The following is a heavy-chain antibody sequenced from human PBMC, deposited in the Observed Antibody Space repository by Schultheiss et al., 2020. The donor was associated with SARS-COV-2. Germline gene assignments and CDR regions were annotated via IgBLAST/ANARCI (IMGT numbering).Heavy chain of an antibody. V-gene: IGHV3-30*03. Sequence: GGSLRLSCAASGFTFSTYGMHWVRQAPGKGLEWVAVVSPDGNGKTHADSVKGRFTISRDNARNSLYLQMNSLRDEDTAVYYCSIGYGSAWFYSWGQGTLVTVSS. CDR3: SIGYGSAWFYS. D-gene: IGHD6-19*01. J-gene: IGHJ5*01. CDR1: GFTFSTYG. CDR2: VSPDGNGK.